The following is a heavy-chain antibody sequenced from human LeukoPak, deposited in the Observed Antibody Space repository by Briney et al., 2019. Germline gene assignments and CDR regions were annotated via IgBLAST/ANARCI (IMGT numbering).Heavy chain of an antibody. D-gene: IGHD5-18*01. CDR1: GGSFSGYY. J-gene: IGHJ4*02. CDR3: ASTQDTAMAQDY. V-gene: IGHV4-34*01. Sequence: SETLSLTCAVYGGSFSGYYWSWIRQPPGKGLEWIGEIYHSGSTNYNPSLKSRVTISVDKSKNQFSLKLSSVTAADTAVYYCASTQDTAMAQDYWGQGTLVTVSS. CDR2: IYHSGST.